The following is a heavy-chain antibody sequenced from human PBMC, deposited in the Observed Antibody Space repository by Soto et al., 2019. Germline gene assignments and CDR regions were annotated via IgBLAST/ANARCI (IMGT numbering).Heavy chain of an antibody. CDR3: AREPPAGYCSSTSCYAGDYYYYGMDV. J-gene: IGHJ6*02. CDR2: ISSSSSYI. CDR1: GFTFSSDI. V-gene: IGHV3-21*01. Sequence: GGSLILSWAASGFTFSSDIMNWVRQAPGKGLEWVSSISSSSSYIYYADSVKGRFTISRDNAKNSPYLQMNSLRAEDTAVYYCAREPPAGYCSSTSCYAGDYYYYGMDVWGQGTTVTVSS. D-gene: IGHD2-2*01.